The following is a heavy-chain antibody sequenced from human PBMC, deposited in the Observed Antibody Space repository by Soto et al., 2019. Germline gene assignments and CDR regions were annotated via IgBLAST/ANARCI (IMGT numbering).Heavy chain of an antibody. CDR1: GGSLTSNSYY. V-gene: IGHV4-39*01. J-gene: IGHJ4*02. CDR2: FYYSQST. D-gene: IGHD4-17*01. CDR3: ARRSTVTYDY. Sequence: QLQLQESGPELVKPSETLSLNCTVSGGSLTSNSYYWGWIRQPPGKVLEWIGSFYYSQSTYFNPSLKSRVTISVETSTNQYSLKLSAVTAADTAVYYCARRSTVTYDYWGQGILVTVSS.